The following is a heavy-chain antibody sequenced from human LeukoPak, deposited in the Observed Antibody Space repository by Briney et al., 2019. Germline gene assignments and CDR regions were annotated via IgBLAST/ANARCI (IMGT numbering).Heavy chain of an antibody. J-gene: IGHJ4*02. Sequence: GGTLRLSCAASGFTFSSYGMSWVRQAPGKGLEWVSAISGSGGSTYYADSVKGRFTISRDNSKNTLYLQMNSLRAEDTAVYYCAKSDWNVMVTAKIDYWGQGTLVTVSS. CDR1: GFTFSSYG. CDR3: AKSDWNVMVTAKIDY. D-gene: IGHD2-21*02. V-gene: IGHV3-23*01. CDR2: ISGSGGST.